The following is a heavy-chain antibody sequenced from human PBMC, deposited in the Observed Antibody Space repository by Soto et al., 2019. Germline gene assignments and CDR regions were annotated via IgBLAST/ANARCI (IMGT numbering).Heavy chain of an antibody. V-gene: IGHV3-48*01. J-gene: IGHJ5*02. D-gene: IGHD1-20*01. CDR1: GFTFSSDS. CDR3: ARHPERITETGWFDP. Sequence: EVQLVESGGGLVQPGGSLRLSCAASGFTFSSDSMNWVRQSPGKGLEWVSYISSSSSTIYYADSVKGRFTISRDNAKNSLYLQMNSLRAEDTSVYYCARHPERITETGWFDPWGQGTLVTVSS. CDR2: ISSSSSTI.